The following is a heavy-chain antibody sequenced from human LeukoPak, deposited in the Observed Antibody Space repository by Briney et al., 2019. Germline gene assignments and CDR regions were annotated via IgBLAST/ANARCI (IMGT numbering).Heavy chain of an antibody. D-gene: IGHD1-26*01. J-gene: IGHJ5*02. CDR1: GGSISSYY. V-gene: IGHV4-59*01. CDR3: ARSRAFNSGAFDP. Sequence: PSETLSLTCSVSGGSISSYYWSWTRQPPGKGLEWIGYIYYSGSTNYNPSLKSRVTISVDTSKNQFSLKLNSVTAADTAVYYCARSRAFNSGAFDPWGQGSLVTVSS. CDR2: IYYSGST.